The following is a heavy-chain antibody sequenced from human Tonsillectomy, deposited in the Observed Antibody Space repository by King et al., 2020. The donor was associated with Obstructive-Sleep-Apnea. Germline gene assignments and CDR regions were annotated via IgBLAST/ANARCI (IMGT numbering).Heavy chain of an antibody. V-gene: IGHV3-48*04. CDR3: ARDRILGY. Sequence: VQLVESGGGLVQPGGSLRLSCAASGFTFSSYSMNWVRQAPGKGLEGVSYISSSSSTIYYVDSVQGRFTISRDNAKNSLYLQMNSLRAEDTAVYFCARDRILGYWGQGTLVTVSS. CDR1: GFTFSSYS. D-gene: IGHD1-26*01. J-gene: IGHJ4*02. CDR2: ISSSSSTI.